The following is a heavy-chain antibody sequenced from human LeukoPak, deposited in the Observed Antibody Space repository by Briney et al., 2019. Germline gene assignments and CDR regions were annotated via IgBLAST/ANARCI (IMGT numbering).Heavy chain of an antibody. Sequence: ASVKVSCKASGYTFTGYYMHWVRQAPGQGLEWMGRINPNSGGTNYAQKLQGRVTMTTDTSTSTAYMELRSLRSDDTAVYYCARDRGSSGWYMDYFDYWGQGTLVTVSS. CDR3: ARDRGSSGWYMDYFDY. J-gene: IGHJ4*02. D-gene: IGHD6-19*01. CDR2: INPNSGGT. V-gene: IGHV1-2*06. CDR1: GYTFTGYY.